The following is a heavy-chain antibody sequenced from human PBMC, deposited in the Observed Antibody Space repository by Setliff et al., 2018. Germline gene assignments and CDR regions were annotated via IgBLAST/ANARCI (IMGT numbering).Heavy chain of an antibody. V-gene: IGHV1-69*13. CDR1: GGTFRTDG. CDR3: ARINFYVSSGYYYAPEL. D-gene: IGHD3-22*01. Sequence: SVKVSCKASGGTFRTDGFSWVRQAPGQGLEWMGRIIPVFRTANYAQKFRGRVTITADEVARTAYMELSTLRSEDTAVYYCARINFYVSSGYYYAPELWGQGTTVTVSS. CDR2: IIPVFRTA. J-gene: IGHJ4*02.